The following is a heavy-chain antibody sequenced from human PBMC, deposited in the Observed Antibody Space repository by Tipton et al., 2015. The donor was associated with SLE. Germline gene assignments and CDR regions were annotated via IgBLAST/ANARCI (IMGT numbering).Heavy chain of an antibody. CDR3: ATSTVTTNPDYYYGMDV. D-gene: IGHD4-17*01. Sequence: SLRLSCAASGLTFSNSAMSWVRQAPGKGLEWVSTISTGGASTHYADSVKGRFTISRDNSRNTLYLQMNSLRPDDTAVYYCATSTVTTNPDYYYGMDVWGQGTTVTVSS. CDR2: ISTGGAST. CDR1: GLTFSNSA. V-gene: IGHV3-23*01. J-gene: IGHJ6*02.